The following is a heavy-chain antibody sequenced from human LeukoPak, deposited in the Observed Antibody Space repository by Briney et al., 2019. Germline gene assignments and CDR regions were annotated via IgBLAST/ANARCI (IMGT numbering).Heavy chain of an antibody. Sequence: GGSLRLSCAASGSSFSSYSMNWVRQAPGKGREWVSSISSSSSYIYYADSVKGRFTISRDNAKNSLYLQMNSLRAEDTAVYYCARDRGGSSWYTNWGQGTLVTVSS. CDR1: GSSFSSYS. CDR2: ISSSSSYI. V-gene: IGHV3-21*01. D-gene: IGHD6-13*01. J-gene: IGHJ4*02. CDR3: ARDRGGSSWYTN.